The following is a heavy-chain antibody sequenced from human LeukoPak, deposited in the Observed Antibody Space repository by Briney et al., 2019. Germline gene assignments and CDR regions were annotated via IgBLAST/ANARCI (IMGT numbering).Heavy chain of an antibody. CDR1: GGTFSSYA. J-gene: IGHJ5*02. V-gene: IGHV1-69*05. CDR3: AREVGSSSGSGWFDP. Sequence: ASVKVSCKASGGTFSSYAISWVRQAPGQGLEWMGGIMPIFGTANYAQKFQGRVTITTDESTSTAYMELSSLRSEDTAVYYCAREVGSSSGSGWFDPWGQGTLVTVSS. CDR2: IMPIFGTA. D-gene: IGHD6-6*01.